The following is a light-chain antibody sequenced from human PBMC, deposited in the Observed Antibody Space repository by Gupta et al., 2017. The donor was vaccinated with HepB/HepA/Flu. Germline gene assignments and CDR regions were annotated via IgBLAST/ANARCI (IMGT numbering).Light chain of an antibody. Sequence: EIVMTQSPATLSVSPGERVTRSCRASHGMGSDLVWYQQKPGRAPTLLIYGASTRATGVPARFSGSGSGTDFTLTISGLQSEDLAVYYCQQHNNWPPITFGQGTRLEIK. V-gene: IGKV3-15*01. CDR2: GAS. CDR1: HGMGSD. J-gene: IGKJ5*01. CDR3: QQHNNWPPIT.